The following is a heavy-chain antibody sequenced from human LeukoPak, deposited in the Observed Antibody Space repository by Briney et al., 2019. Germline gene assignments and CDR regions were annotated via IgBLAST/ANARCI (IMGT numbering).Heavy chain of an antibody. CDR2: ITYDGGNK. J-gene: IGHJ4*02. V-gene: IGHV3-30*12. CDR1: GFXFSSFG. Sequence: PGGSLRLSCAASGFXFSSFGIHWVRQAPGRGLEWVAVITYDGGNKNYADSVKGRFTISRDNSKNTLYLQMNSLRVEDTAVYYCAREESRGYNYWGQGTLVTVSS. CDR3: AREESRGYNY. D-gene: IGHD3-22*01.